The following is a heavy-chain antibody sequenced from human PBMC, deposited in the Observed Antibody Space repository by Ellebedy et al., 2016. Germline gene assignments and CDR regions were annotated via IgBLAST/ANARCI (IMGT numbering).Heavy chain of an antibody. V-gene: IGHV3-23*01. Sequence: GGSLRLSXTASELNLGNYFMTWIRQAPGKGLEWVATISAGGDNTFFADSVKGRFTISRDNSKNTLYLQMNNLRVEDTALYYCRQGHYFDQWGQGALVTVSS. CDR2: ISAGGDNT. CDR1: ELNLGNYF. J-gene: IGHJ4*02. CDR3: RQGHYFDQ.